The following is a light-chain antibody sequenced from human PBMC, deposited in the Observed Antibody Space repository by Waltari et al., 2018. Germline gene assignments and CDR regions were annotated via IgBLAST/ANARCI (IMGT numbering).Light chain of an antibody. CDR1: QSISSY. J-gene: IGKJ2*01. V-gene: IGKV1-39*01. Sequence: EIQMTQYQSSLSASVGDRVNITCRASQSISSYLNWYQQKPGKAPKLLIYAASSLQSGVPSRFSGSGSGTDFTLTISSLQPEDFATYYCQQSYSTPMYTFGQGTKLEIK. CDR2: AAS. CDR3: QQSYSTPMYT.